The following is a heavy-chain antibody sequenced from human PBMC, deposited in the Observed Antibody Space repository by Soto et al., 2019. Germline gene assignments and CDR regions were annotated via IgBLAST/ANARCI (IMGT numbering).Heavy chain of an antibody. J-gene: IGHJ4*02. CDR2: SKNRANSYTT. CDR1: GFTFSDHY. D-gene: IGHD2-21*02. Sequence: EVLLMESGGGLVQPGGSLRLSCAASGFTFSDHYMDWVRQAPGKGLEWVGRSKNRANSYTTKYAASVNGRFTISTGASKKSLYLPKNSLANDDPAVYYCVRLSPYVKCGRDCGGSIRQQYVLEDWGQGTLVTVSS. CDR3: VRLSPYVKCGRDCGGSIRQQYVLED. V-gene: IGHV3-72*01.